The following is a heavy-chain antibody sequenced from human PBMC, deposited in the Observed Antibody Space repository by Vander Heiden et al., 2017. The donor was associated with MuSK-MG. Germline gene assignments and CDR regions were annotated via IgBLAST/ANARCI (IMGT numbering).Heavy chain of an antibody. CDR3: AKVNGATTPYM. D-gene: IGHD1-1*01. CDR1: GFTFSSYA. CDR2: IRGNDGNT. Sequence: EVQLLESGGGLVQPGGSLRLSCAASGFTFSSYAMSWVRQAPGKGLEWVSAIRGNDGNTYYADSVKGRFTISRDNSKNTLYLQMNSLRAEDTAMYYCAKVNGATTPYMWGPGTLVTVSS. J-gene: IGHJ4*02. V-gene: IGHV3-23*01.